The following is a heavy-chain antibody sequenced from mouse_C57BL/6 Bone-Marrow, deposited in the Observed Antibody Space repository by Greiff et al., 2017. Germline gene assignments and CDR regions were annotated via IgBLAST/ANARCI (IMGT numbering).Heavy chain of an antibody. CDR1: GYTFTDYE. CDR3: TRGATVVAVDY. Sequence: QVQLQQSGAELVRPGASVTLSCKASGYTFTDYEMHWVKQTPVHGLEWIGAIDPDTGGTAYNQKFKGKAILTADKSSSTAYMELRSLTSEDSAVYYCTRGATVVAVDYCGRGTTLTVSS. D-gene: IGHD1-1*01. J-gene: IGHJ2*01. V-gene: IGHV1-15*01. CDR2: IDPDTGGT.